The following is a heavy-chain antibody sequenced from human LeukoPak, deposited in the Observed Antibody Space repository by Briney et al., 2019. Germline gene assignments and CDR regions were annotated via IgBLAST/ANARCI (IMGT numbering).Heavy chain of an antibody. Sequence: SETLSLTCTVSGGSISSGGYYWSWIRQHPGKGLEWIGYIYYSGSTYYNPSLKSRVTISVDTSKNQFSLKLSSVTAAGTAVYYCARRGSTSIRWFDPWGQGTLVTVSS. CDR2: IYYSGST. CDR1: GGSISSGGYY. D-gene: IGHD2-2*01. J-gene: IGHJ5*02. CDR3: ARRGSTSIRWFDP. V-gene: IGHV4-31*03.